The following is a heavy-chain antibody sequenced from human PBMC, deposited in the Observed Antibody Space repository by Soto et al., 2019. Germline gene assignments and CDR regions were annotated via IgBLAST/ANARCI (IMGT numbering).Heavy chain of an antibody. CDR1: GYSFTIYW. D-gene: IGHD2-2*02. V-gene: IGHV5-51*01. CDR3: ARGYCNSSSCYKGFDY. Sequence: PGESLKISCKGSGYSFTIYWIAWVRQMPGKGLEWMGIIYPDDSDTRYSPSFQGQVTISADKSISTAYLQWSSLKASDTAMYYCARGYCNSSSCYKGFDYWGQGTLVTVSS. J-gene: IGHJ4*02. CDR2: IYPDDSDT.